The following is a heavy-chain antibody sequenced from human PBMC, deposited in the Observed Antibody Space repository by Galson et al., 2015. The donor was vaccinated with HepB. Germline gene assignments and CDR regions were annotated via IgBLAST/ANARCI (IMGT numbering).Heavy chain of an antibody. CDR3: AHRAITPDGNWWFDP. J-gene: IGHJ5*02. CDR2: IYRDGNK. V-gene: IGHV2-5*02. D-gene: IGHD1-1*01. Sequence: PALVKPTQTLTLTCSFSGFSLSTNGVGVGWIRQPPGKALEWLAIIYRDGNKLYSPSLKSRLTITEDTSKNQVVLTMTNMDPVDTATYYCAHRAITPDGNWWFDPWGQGTLVTVSS. CDR1: GFSLSTNGVG.